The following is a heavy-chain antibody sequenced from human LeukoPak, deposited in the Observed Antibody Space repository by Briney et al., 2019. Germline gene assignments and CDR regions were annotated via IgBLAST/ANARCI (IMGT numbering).Heavy chain of an antibody. V-gene: IGHV3-30*18. Sequence: GGSLRLSCAASGFTFSNAWMSWVRQAPGKGLEWVAVISYDGSNKYYADSVKGRFTISRDNSKNTLYLQMNSLRAEDTAVYYCAKDQWFGDFSFDPWGQGTLVTVSS. CDR1: GFTFSNAW. CDR3: AKDQWFGDFSFDP. D-gene: IGHD3-10*01. CDR2: ISYDGSNK. J-gene: IGHJ5*02.